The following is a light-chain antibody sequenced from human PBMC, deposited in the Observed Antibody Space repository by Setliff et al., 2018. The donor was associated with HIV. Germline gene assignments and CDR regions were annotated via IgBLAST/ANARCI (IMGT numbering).Light chain of an antibody. CDR2: GNS. J-gene: IGLJ1*01. V-gene: IGLV1-40*01. Sequence: QSALTPPPSVSVAPGQRVTISCTGSSSNIGAGYDVHWYQQLPGTAPKILIYGNSNRPSGVPDRFSGSKSGTSASLAITGLQAEDEADYYCQSYDSSLSGSYVFGTGTKVTVL. CDR3: QSYDSSLSGSYV. CDR1: SSNIGAGYD.